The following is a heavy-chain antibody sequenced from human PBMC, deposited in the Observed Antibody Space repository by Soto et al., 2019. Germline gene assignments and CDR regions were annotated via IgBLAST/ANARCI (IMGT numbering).Heavy chain of an antibody. CDR1: GCSISSGDYY. Sequence: SETLSLTCTVSGCSISSGDYYWSWIRQPPGKGLEWIGYIYYSGSTYYNPSLKSRVTISVDTSKSQFSLKLSSVTAADTAVYYCASNTYGYLFYDYWGQGALVTVSS. J-gene: IGHJ4*02. V-gene: IGHV4-30-4*01. CDR3: ASNTYGYLFYDY. D-gene: IGHD5-18*01. CDR2: IYYSGST.